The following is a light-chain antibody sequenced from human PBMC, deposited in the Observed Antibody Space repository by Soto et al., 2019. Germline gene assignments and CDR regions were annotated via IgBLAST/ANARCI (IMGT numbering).Light chain of an antibody. CDR2: GAS. CDR1: QSVSSN. CDR3: QQYNNWPLT. Sequence: EIVMTQSPATLSVSPGERATLSCRASQSVSSNLAWYQQKPGQAPRLLIYGASTRATGIPARFSGSGSGTEFPRTISSLQSEDFAVYYWQQYNNWPLTFGGGTKVEIK. V-gene: IGKV3D-15*01. J-gene: IGKJ4*01.